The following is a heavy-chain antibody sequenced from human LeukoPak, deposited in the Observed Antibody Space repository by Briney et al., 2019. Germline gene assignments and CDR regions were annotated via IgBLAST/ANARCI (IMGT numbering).Heavy chain of an antibody. D-gene: IGHD6-13*01. V-gene: IGHV3-30-3*02. CDR2: ISYDGTKQ. CDR1: GFTFSINA. Sequence: GRSLRLSCEGSGFTFSINAMHWVRQAPGKGLEWLAVISYDGTKQYFADSVKGRFTISRDNVKNSLYLEMNSLRAEDTAVYYCAKSGSSSWFLDYWGQGALVTASS. J-gene: IGHJ4*02. CDR3: AKSGSSSWFLDY.